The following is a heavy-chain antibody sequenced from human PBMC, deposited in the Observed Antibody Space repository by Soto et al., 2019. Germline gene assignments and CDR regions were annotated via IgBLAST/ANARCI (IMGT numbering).Heavy chain of an antibody. D-gene: IGHD6-13*01. CDR3: ANRLSLESSSWFHNWFDP. CDR1: GGSFSGYY. J-gene: IGHJ5*02. CDR2: INHSGST. V-gene: IGHV4-34*01. Sequence: QVQLQQWGAGLLKPSETLSLTCAVYGGSFSGYYWSWIRQPPGKGLEWIGEINHSGSTNYNPSLKRRVTISVDTSKNQLSLTLTSVTAADTAVYYCANRLSLESSSWFHNWFDPWGQGTLVTVSS.